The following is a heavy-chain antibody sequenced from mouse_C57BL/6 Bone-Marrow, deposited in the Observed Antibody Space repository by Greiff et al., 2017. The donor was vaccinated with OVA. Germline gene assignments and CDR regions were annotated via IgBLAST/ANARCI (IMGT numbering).Heavy chain of an antibody. CDR1: GYTFTSYW. V-gene: IGHV1-50*01. CDR2: IDPSDGYT. Sequence: QVQLQQPGAELVKPGASVKLSCKASGYTFTSYWMQWVKQRPGQGLEWIGEIDPSDGYTNYNQKFKGKATLTVDTSSRTAYMQLSSLTSEDSAVYYCARGGQLRHPFAYWGQGTLVTVSA. CDR3: ARGGQLRHPFAY. D-gene: IGHD3-2*02. J-gene: IGHJ3*01.